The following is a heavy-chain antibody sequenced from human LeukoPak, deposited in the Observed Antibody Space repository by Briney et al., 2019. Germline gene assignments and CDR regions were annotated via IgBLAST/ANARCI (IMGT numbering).Heavy chain of an antibody. D-gene: IGHD3-10*01. CDR1: GYTFTSYG. CDR2: ISAYNGST. CDR3: ARIRYYYGSGSYLT. J-gene: IGHJ5*02. V-gene: IGHV1-18*01. Sequence: ASVKVSCKASGYTFTSYGISWVRQAPGQGLEWMGWISAYNGSTNYAQKLQGRVTMTTDTSTSTAYMELRSLRSDDTAVYYCARIRYYYGSGSYLTWGQGTLVTVSS.